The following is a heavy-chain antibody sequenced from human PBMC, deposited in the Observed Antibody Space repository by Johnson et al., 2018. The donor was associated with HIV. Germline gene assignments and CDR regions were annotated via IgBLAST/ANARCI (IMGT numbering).Heavy chain of an antibody. CDR2: IRYDGSNK. CDR3: AKGGVPYCGGDCYDAFDI. J-gene: IGHJ3*02. CDR1: GFTFSSYG. Sequence: QVQLVESGGGVVQPGRSLRLSCAASGFTFSSYGMHWVRQAPGKGLEWVAFIRYDGSNKYYADSVKGSFTISRDNSKNTLYLQMNSLRAEDTAVYYCAKGGVPYCGGDCYDAFDIWGQGTMVTVSS. V-gene: IGHV3-30*02. D-gene: IGHD2-21*01.